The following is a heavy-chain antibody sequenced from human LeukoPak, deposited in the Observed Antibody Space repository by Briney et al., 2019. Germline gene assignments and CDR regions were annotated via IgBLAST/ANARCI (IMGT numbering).Heavy chain of an antibody. Sequence: GASVKVSCKASGYTFTSYYMHWVRQAPGQGLEWMGIINPSGGSTSYAQKFQGRVTMTRDMSTSTVYMELSSLRSEDTAVYYCARVLYSSSFYYYYYMDVWSKGTTVTISS. J-gene: IGHJ6*03. CDR2: INPSGGST. CDR3: ARVLYSSSFYYYYYMDV. CDR1: GYTFTSYY. V-gene: IGHV1-46*01. D-gene: IGHD6-13*01.